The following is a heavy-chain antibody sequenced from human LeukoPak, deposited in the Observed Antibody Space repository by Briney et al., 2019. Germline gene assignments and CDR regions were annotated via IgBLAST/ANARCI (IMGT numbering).Heavy chain of an antibody. D-gene: IGHD3/OR15-3a*01. CDR3: AKDLFLFFGDT. CDR1: GFTFTSYP. CDR2: IASDGSMA. J-gene: IGHJ5*02. V-gene: IGHV3-23*01. Sequence: GGSQRLSCAASGFTFTSYPMNWVRQAPGKGVEWVATIASDGSMASYADSLKGRFVISRDNSQQTIYLQMNSLRADDTAVYYCAKDLFLFFGDTRGQGTLVTVSS.